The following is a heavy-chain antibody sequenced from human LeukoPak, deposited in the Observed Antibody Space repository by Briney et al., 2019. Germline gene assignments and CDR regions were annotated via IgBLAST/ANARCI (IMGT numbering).Heavy chain of an antibody. CDR1: GFIFSNYV. J-gene: IGHJ4*02. D-gene: IGHD1-26*01. CDR2: ISGRGVSA. Sequence: GGSLRLSCAASGFIFSNYVMNWVRQAPGKGLEWVSSISGRGVSANYADFVKGRFTISRDNSKSTLYLQMNSLRAEDTAVYYCATDPATVGITTRDFWGQGTLVTVSS. CDR3: ATDPATVGITTRDF. V-gene: IGHV3-23*01.